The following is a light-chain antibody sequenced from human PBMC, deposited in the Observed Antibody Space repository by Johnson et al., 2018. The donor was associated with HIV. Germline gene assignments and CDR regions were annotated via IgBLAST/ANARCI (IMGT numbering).Light chain of an antibody. Sequence: QSVLTQPPSVSAAPGQKVTISCSGSSSNIGNNYLSWYQQLPGTAPKLLIFDNDKRPSGIPDRFSGSKSGTSATLDITGLQTGDEADYYCATWDTSLSAGGVFGTGTKVTVL. CDR1: SSNIGNNY. CDR3: ATWDTSLSAGGV. J-gene: IGLJ1*01. V-gene: IGLV1-51*01. CDR2: DND.